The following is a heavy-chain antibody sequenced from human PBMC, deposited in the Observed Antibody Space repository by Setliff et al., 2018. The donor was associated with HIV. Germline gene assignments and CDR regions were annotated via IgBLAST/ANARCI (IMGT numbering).Heavy chain of an antibody. J-gene: IGHJ5*02. Sequence: ASVKVSCKASGYTFTGYYIHWVRQAPGQGLEWMGWINPHSGGTNYAQNFQGRVTMTRDTSIRTAYMELSRLRSNDTAVYYCAKTAMTGDPAIGWFDPWGQGTLVTVSS. CDR1: GYTFTGYY. CDR3: AKTAMTGDPAIGWFDP. D-gene: IGHD7-27*01. V-gene: IGHV1-2*02. CDR2: INPHSGGT.